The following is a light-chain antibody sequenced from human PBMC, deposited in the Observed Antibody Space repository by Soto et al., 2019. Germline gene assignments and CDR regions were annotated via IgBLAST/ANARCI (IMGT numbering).Light chain of an antibody. CDR3: QQYNSYPRT. CDR1: QSISNW. CDR2: DAS. V-gene: IGKV1-5*01. Sequence: DIQMTQSPSTLSASVGDRVTITCRASQSISNWLAWYQQKPGKAPKLLIYDASILESGVPSRFSGSGSGTEFTLTISRLQPDDFATYYCQQYNSYPRTFGQGTKVDIK. J-gene: IGKJ1*01.